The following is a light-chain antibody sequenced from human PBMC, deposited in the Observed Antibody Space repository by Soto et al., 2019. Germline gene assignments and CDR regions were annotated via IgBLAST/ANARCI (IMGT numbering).Light chain of an antibody. CDR2: GAS. J-gene: IGKJ4*01. CDR1: QSVSSN. CDR3: QQYIRWPLT. V-gene: IGKV3-15*01. Sequence: EIVMTQSPATLSVSPWERATLSCRASQSVSSNLAWYQQQPGPAPSLLIYGASTRATGTPARFSGSGSVTEFTLTISSLQSEDFAFYYCQQYIRWPLTFGGGTKVELK.